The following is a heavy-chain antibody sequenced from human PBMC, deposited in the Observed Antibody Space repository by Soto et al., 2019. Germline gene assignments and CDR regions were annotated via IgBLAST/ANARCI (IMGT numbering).Heavy chain of an antibody. CDR2: INGDGASL. D-gene: IGHD3-10*01. CDR1: GFIFSSFW. J-gene: IGHJ6*02. Sequence: EVRLEEAGGGFVQPGGSLRVSCSGSGFIFSSFWMHWVRQGPGKGLEWVSRINGDGASLAYAESVKGRFSISRDNVKNTRHLQMNSLGVADTAVYFCARDGSLGLDVWGRGTTVTVSS. CDR3: ARDGSLGLDV. V-gene: IGHV3-74*03.